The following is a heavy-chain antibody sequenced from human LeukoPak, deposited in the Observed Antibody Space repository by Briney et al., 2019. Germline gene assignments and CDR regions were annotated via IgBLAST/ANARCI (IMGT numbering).Heavy chain of an antibody. CDR2: IYHSGST. Sequence: PSETLSLTCAVSGGSISSSNWWRWVRQPPGKGLEWIGEIYHSGSTNYNPSLKSRVTISVDKSKNQFSLKLSSVTAADTAVYYCARSYIVVVPAAPRHYYGMDVWGKGTTVTVSS. CDR1: GGSISSSNW. J-gene: IGHJ6*04. CDR3: ARSYIVVVPAAPRHYYGMDV. V-gene: IGHV4-4*02. D-gene: IGHD2-2*01.